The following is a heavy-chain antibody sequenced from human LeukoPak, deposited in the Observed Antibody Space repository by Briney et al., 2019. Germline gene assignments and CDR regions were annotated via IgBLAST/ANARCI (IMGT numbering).Heavy chain of an antibody. CDR2: IYHSGST. V-gene: IGHV4-38-2*02. CDR1: GYSISSGYY. D-gene: IGHD2-21*01. Sequence: KPSETLSLTCTVSGYSISSGYYWGWIRQPPGKGLEWIGSIYHSGSTYYNPSLKSRVTISVDPSKNQFSLKLSSVTAADTAVYYCARDRAIVVVIARGIDYWGQGTLVTVSS. CDR3: ARDRAIVVVIARGIDY. J-gene: IGHJ4*02.